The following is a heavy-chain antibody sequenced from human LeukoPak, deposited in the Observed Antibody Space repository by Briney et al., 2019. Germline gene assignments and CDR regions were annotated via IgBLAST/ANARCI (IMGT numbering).Heavy chain of an antibody. D-gene: IGHD2-21*01. J-gene: IGHJ3*02. Sequence: PGGTLRLSCATSGFSFSSYAMSWVRQAPGKVLEWVSAMSSSDDGRYYAASVRGRFTISRDTSRSTLYLQMNSLRAEDTAVYYCAKFRGDTWGAFEIWGQGTVVTVSA. CDR3: AKFRGDTWGAFEI. CDR1: GFSFSSYA. CDR2: MSSSDDGR. V-gene: IGHV3-23*01.